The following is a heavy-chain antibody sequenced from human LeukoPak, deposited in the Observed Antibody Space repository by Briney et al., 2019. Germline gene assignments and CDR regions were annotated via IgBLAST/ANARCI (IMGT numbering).Heavy chain of an antibody. CDR2: ISSSSSTI. J-gene: IGHJ3*02. Sequence: GGSLRLSCAASGFTFSSYSMNWVRQAPGKGLEWVSYISSSSSTIYYADSVKGRFTISRDNAKNSLYLQMNSLRDEDTAVYYCARDKYYYDSSGYPGAFDIWGQGTMVTVSS. D-gene: IGHD3-22*01. CDR3: ARDKYYYDSSGYPGAFDI. V-gene: IGHV3-48*02. CDR1: GFTFSSYS.